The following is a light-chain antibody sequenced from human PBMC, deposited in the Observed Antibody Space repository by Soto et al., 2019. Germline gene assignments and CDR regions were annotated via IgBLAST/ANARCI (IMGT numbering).Light chain of an antibody. Sequence: EIVLTQSPATLSLSPGERATLSCRASQSVSSYLAWYQQKPGQAPRLLIYDASNRATGIPARFSGSGSGTDFTLTISSLVLEGFALYYGQTPSNWIPSAFGHRSKQDIK. V-gene: IGKV3-11*01. CDR1: QSVSSY. CDR2: DAS. CDR3: QTPSNWIPSA. J-gene: IGKJ2*01.